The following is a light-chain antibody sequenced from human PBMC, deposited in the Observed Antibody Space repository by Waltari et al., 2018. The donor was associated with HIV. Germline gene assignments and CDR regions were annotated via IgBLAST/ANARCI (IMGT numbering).Light chain of an antibody. Sequence: QSALTQPASVSGSPGQSITLSCSGTWSAIRSYDLVSLYQNLPGKAPKRILNDVTERPSGVSPRYSGSKSGNTASLVISGLQSEHEAGYYCCSYAGSGTVVVFGGGTRLTV. V-gene: IGLV2-23*02. CDR2: DVT. J-gene: IGLJ3*02. CDR3: CSYAGSGTVVV. CDR1: WSAIRSYDL.